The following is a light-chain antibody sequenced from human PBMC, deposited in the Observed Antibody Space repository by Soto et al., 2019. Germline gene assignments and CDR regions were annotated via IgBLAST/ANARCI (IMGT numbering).Light chain of an antibody. Sequence: EIVMTQSPDTLSVSPGETATLSCRASQSVVSNLAWYQQKPGQAPRLIISDASTRAAGLPARFSGSGSGTEFTLTISSLQSEDFAVYYCQQSNNWPKTFGQGTKVEIK. CDR3: QQSNNWPKT. J-gene: IGKJ1*01. V-gene: IGKV3-15*01. CDR2: DAS. CDR1: QSVVSN.